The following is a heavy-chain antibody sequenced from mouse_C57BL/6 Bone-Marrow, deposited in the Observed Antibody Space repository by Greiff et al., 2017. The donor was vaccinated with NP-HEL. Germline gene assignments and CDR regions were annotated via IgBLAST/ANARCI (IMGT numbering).Heavy chain of an antibody. J-gene: IGHJ4*01. D-gene: IGHD4-1*01. CDR1: GYTFTNYW. CDR3: ARWERNYAMDY. V-gene: IGHV1-63*01. CDR2: IYPGGGYT. Sequence: VQLQQSGAELVRPGTSVKMSCKASGYTFTNYWIGWAKQRPGHGLEWIGDIYPGGGYTNYNEKFKGKATLTADKSSSPAYMQFSSLTSEDSAIYYCARWERNYAMDYWGQGTSVTVSS.